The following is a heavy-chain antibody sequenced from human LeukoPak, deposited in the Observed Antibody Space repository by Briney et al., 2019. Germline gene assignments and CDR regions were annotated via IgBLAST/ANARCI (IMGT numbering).Heavy chain of an antibody. V-gene: IGHV1-24*01. D-gene: IGHD2-2*01. CDR2: FDPEDGET. CDR1: GYTLTGLS. CDR3: ATADIVVVPAATPSDYYYYMDV. J-gene: IGHJ6*03. Sequence: ASVKVSCKVSGYTLTGLSMHWVRQAPGKGLEWMGGFDPEDGETIYAQKFQGRVTMTEDTSTDTAYMELSSLRSEDTAVYYCATADIVVVPAATPSDYYYYMDVWGKGTTVTVSS.